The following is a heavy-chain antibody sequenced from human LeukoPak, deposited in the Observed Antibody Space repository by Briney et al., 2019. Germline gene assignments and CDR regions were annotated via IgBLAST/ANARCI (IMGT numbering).Heavy chain of an antibody. D-gene: IGHD3-10*01. CDR3: ARVRGAMDAFDI. CDR1: GFTFDDYG. CDR2: INWNGGST. Sequence: GGSLRLSCAASGFTFDDYGMSWVRQAPGKGLEWVSGINWNGGSTGYADSVKGRFTISRDNAKNSLYLQMNSPRAEDTALYYCARVRGAMDAFDIRGQGTMVTVSS. V-gene: IGHV3-20*04. J-gene: IGHJ3*02.